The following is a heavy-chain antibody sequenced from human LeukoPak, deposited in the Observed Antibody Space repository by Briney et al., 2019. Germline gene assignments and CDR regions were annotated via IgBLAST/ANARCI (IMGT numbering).Heavy chain of an antibody. J-gene: IGHJ6*02. Sequence: GASVKVPCKASGYSFTGYYLHWVRQAPGQGLEWMGWINPQTGFTTIAQKYQGRVTMTMDTSISTIYMEMNSLRSDDTATFYCARDQADNYYALDVWGQGTSLVVSS. D-gene: IGHD5-24*01. CDR1: GYSFTGYY. CDR3: ARDQADNYYALDV. V-gene: IGHV1-2*02. CDR2: INPQTGFT.